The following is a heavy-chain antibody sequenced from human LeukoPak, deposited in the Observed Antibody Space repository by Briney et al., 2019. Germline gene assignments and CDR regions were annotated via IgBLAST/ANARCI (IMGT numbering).Heavy chain of an antibody. Sequence: GASVKVSCKTSGYIFTSFGITWVRQAPGQGLEWMGWISTYNGNTNYAQNLQGRVTMTTDTSTSTAYMELRSLRSDDTAVYYCASGGTLPLDQWGQGTLVTVSS. D-gene: IGHD1/OR15-1a*01. V-gene: IGHV1-18*01. CDR3: ASGGTLPLDQ. CDR1: GYIFTSFG. CDR2: ISTYNGNT. J-gene: IGHJ4*02.